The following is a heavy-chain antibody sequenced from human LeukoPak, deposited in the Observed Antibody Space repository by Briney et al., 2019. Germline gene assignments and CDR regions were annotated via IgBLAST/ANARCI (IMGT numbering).Heavy chain of an antibody. CDR1: RGSFSSSF. Sequence: SETLSLTCAVYRGSFSSSFWTWIRQPPGKGLEWIGEINHSGKTKYNPSLRSRVTISLDTSKNQFSLELTSVTAADTAVYYCARAISMIEYDYWGQGTLVTVSS. J-gene: IGHJ4*02. CDR2: INHSGKT. V-gene: IGHV4-34*01. CDR3: ARAISMIEYDY. D-gene: IGHD3-22*01.